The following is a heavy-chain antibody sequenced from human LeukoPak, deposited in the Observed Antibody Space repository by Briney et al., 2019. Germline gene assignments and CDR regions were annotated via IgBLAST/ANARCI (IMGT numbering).Heavy chain of an antibody. J-gene: IGHJ4*02. Sequence: SSETLSLTCTVSGGSISSSSYYWGWIRQPPGKGLEWIGSIYYSGSTYYNPSLKSRVTISVDTSKNQFSLKLSSVTAADTAVYYCAGVGLLRSGGWGQGTLVTVSS. CDR3: AGVGLLRSGG. CDR2: IYYSGST. CDR1: GGSISSSSYY. V-gene: IGHV4-39*01. D-gene: IGHD3-10*02.